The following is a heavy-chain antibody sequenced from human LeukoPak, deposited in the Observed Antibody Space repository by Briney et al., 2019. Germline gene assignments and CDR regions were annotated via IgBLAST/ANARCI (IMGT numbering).Heavy chain of an antibody. Sequence: GESLKISCKGSGYSFTSYWIGWVRQMPGKGLEWMGIIYPGDSDTRYSPSLQGQVTISADKSISTAYLQWSSLEASDTAMYYCARHPEGAIAVAADDAFDIWGQGTMVTVSS. J-gene: IGHJ3*02. CDR3: ARHPEGAIAVAADDAFDI. CDR2: IYPGDSDT. V-gene: IGHV5-51*01. CDR1: GYSFTSYW. D-gene: IGHD6-19*01.